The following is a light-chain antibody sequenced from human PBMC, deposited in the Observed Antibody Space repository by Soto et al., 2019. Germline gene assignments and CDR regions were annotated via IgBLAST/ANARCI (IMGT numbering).Light chain of an antibody. CDR2: EVV. Sequence: QSVLTQPPSASGSPGQSVTISCTGTKSDIGVYDFVSWYQHHPGKAPRLIIYEVVQRPSGVPDRFSGSKSGNTASLTVSVLQAADEADYFCKSYAGSNTYVFGSGTKV. CDR1: KSDIGVYDF. J-gene: IGLJ1*01. CDR3: KSYAGSNTYV. V-gene: IGLV2-8*01.